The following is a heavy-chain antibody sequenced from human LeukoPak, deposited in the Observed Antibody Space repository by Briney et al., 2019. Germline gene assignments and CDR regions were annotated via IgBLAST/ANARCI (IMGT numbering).Heavy chain of an antibody. CDR3: ASGAEVQLWSYYFDY. CDR1: GFGFSRYW. Sequence: AGGSLRLSCAASGFGFSRYWMHWVRQAPEKGLEWVSGINWNGGSTGYADSVKGRFTISRDNAKNSLYLQMNSLRAEDTALYYCASGAEVQLWSYYFDYWGQGTLVTVSS. V-gene: IGHV3-20*04. D-gene: IGHD5-18*01. CDR2: INWNGGST. J-gene: IGHJ4*02.